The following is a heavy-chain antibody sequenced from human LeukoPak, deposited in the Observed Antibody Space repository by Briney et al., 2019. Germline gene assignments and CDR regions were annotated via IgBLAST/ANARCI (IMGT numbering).Heavy chain of an antibody. J-gene: IGHJ3*02. CDR3: AKSLRFRNDAFDI. Sequence: GGSLRLSCAASGFTFSSYAMSWVRQAPGKGLEWVSAISGSGGSTYYADSVKGRFTISRDNSKNTLYLRMNSLRAEDTAVYYCAKSLRFRNDAFDIWGQGTMVTVSS. D-gene: IGHD3-3*01. CDR1: GFTFSSYA. V-gene: IGHV3-23*01. CDR2: ISGSGGST.